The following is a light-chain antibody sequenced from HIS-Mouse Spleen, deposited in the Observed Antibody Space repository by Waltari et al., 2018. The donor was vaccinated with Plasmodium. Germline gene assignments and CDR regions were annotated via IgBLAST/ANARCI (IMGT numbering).Light chain of an antibody. V-gene: IGLV2-11*01. CDR1: SSAVGGYNY. J-gene: IGLJ2*01. CDR2: DVS. CDR3: CSYAGSYTLV. Sequence: QSALTQPRSVYGSPGQSVTISCHGTSSAVGGYNYVSWYQPHPGKAPKLMIYDVSKRPAGVPDRFSGSKSGNTASLTISGLQAEDEADYYYCSYAGSYTLVFGGGTKLTVL.